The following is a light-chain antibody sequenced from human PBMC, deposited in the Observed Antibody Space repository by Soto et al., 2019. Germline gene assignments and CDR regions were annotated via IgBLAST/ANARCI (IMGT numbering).Light chain of an antibody. J-gene: IGKJ1*01. CDR3: QHYNNWPPWT. CDR2: GAS. V-gene: IGKV3-15*01. CDR1: QSVSSN. Sequence: EIVMTQSPATLSVSPGERATLSCRASQSVSSNLAWYQQKPGQAPRLLIYGASTRATGIPARFSGSGSGTEFTVTISSLQSEDFAVYYCQHYNNWPPWTFGQGNKVEIK.